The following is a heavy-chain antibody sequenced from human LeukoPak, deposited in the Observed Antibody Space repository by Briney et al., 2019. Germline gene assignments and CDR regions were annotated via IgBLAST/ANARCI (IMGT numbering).Heavy chain of an antibody. D-gene: IGHD3-22*01. CDR1: GFTFSSYA. CDR3: AKDVTYYYDSSGYYYYDY. Sequence: GGSLRLSCAASGFTFSSYAMSWVRQAPGKGLEWVSAISGSGGSTYYADSVKGRFTISRDNSKNTVYLQMNSLRAENTAVYYCAKDVTYYYDSSGYYYYDYWGQGTLVTVSS. J-gene: IGHJ4*02. V-gene: IGHV3-23*01. CDR2: ISGSGGST.